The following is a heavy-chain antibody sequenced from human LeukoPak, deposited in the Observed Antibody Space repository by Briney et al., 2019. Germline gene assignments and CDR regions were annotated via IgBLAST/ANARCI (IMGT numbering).Heavy chain of an antibody. CDR1: GYRFTDYW. CDR3: ARGAAGTIPDYYYFGMDV. J-gene: IGHJ6*02. D-gene: IGHD1-7*01. CDR2: IYPGDSDT. V-gene: IGHV5-51*01. Sequence: GESLKISCKGSGYRFTDYWIGWVRQMPGKGLEWMGIIYPGDSDTRHSPSFQGQVTISADKSINTAHLQWSSLKASDTAMYYCARGAAGTIPDYYYFGMDVWGQGTTVTVSS.